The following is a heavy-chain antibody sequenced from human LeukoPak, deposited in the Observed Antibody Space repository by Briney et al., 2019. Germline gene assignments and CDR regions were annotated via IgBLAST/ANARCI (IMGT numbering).Heavy chain of an antibody. V-gene: IGHV3-23*01. J-gene: IGHJ4*02. CDR2: ISGSGGST. CDR3: AKHPRGSVVTASRFDC. CDR1: GFTFSSYA. Sequence: GGSLRLSCAASGFTFSSYAMSWVRQAPGKGLEWVSAISGSGGSTYYADSVKGRFTISRDNSKNTLYLQMNSLRAEDTAVYYCAKHPRGSVVTASRFDCWCQGPLVTVSS. D-gene: IGHD2-21*02.